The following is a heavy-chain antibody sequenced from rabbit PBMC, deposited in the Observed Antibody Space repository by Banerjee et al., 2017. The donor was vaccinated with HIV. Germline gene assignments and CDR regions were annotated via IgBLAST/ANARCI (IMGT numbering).Heavy chain of an antibody. D-gene: IGHD7-1*01. CDR1: GFDFSSNA. Sequence: QEQLVESGGGLVQPGGSLKLSCKASGFDFSSNAMCWVRQAPGKGLEWIACIAAGSSGSTYYASWAKGRFTISKTSSTTVTLQMTSLTAADTATYFCARRVYSTTWGPFELWGPGTLVTVS. J-gene: IGHJ4*01. CDR3: ARRVYSTTWGPFEL. V-gene: IGHV1S45*01. CDR2: IAAGSSGST.